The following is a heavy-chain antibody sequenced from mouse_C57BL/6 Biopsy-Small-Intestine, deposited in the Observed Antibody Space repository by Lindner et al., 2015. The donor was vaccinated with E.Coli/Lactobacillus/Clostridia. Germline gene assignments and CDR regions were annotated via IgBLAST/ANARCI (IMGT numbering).Heavy chain of an antibody. CDR3: ARYTSDLYAMDY. D-gene: IGHD1-3*01. CDR1: GYSITSDY. CDR2: ISYTGIT. Sequence: VQLQESGPGLANPSQTLSLTCSVTGYSITSDYWNWIRKFPGNKLEYMGYISYTGITYYNPSLKSRISITRDTSKNQYHLQLNSVTTEDTGTYYCARYTSDLYAMDYWGQGTSVTVSS. V-gene: IGHV3-8*01. J-gene: IGHJ4*01.